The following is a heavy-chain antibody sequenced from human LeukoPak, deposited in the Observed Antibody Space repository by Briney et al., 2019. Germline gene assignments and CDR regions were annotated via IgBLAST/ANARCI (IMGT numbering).Heavy chain of an antibody. CDR1: GYSFTSYW. CDR3: ARRGIAVAGMGPWYFDY. Sequence: GESLKISCKGSGYSFTSYWIGWVRQMPGKGLEWMGIIYPGDSDTRYSPSFQGQVTISADKSISTAYLQWSSLKASDTDMYYCARRGIAVAGMGPWYFDYWGQGTLVTVSS. J-gene: IGHJ4*02. V-gene: IGHV5-51*01. D-gene: IGHD6-19*01. CDR2: IYPGDSDT.